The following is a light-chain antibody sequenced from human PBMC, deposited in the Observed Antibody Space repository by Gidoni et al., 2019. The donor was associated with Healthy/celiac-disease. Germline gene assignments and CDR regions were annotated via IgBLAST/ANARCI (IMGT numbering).Light chain of an antibody. Sequence: QSVLTQPPSVSGAPGQRVTISCTGSSSNIVAGYDVHWYQQLPGTAPKLLIYGNSNRPSWVPDRFSGSKSGTSASLAITGLQAEDEADYYCQSYDSSLSGSGVFGGGTKLTVL. CDR3: QSYDSSLSGSGV. CDR2: GNS. V-gene: IGLV1-40*01. CDR1: SSNIVAGYD. J-gene: IGLJ3*02.